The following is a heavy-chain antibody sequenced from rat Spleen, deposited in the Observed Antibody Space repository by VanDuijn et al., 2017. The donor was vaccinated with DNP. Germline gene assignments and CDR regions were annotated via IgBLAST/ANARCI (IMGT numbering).Heavy chain of an antibody. CDR3: ARHEGGYYFDY. Sequence: EVQLVESGGGLVQPGNSLKLSCAASGFTFSDYAMAWVRQSPKKGLEWVATIIYDGSKTYYRDSVKGRFSISRDNAKSSLYLQMNSLKSEHTATYYCARHEGGYYFDYWGQGVMVTVSS. CDR1: GFTFSDYA. V-gene: IGHV5S10*01. D-gene: IGHD1-11*01. CDR2: IIYDGSKT. J-gene: IGHJ2*01.